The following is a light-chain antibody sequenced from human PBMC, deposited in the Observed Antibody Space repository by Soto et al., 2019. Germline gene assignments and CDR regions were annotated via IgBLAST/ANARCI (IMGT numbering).Light chain of an antibody. CDR1: SSDVGSYNY. Sequence: QSALTQPASVSGSPGQSLIISCTGTSSDVGSYNYVSWYQHHPGKAPKFMIYDVSNRPSGVSNRFSGSKSGNTASLTISGLQAEDEADYYCSSYTTIGTLVFGSGTKVTV. CDR3: SSYTTIGTLV. CDR2: DVS. V-gene: IGLV2-14*03. J-gene: IGLJ1*01.